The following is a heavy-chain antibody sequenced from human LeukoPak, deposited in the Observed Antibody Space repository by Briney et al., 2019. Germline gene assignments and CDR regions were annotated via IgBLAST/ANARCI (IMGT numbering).Heavy chain of an antibody. CDR3: AEDRATTVTTGHFDY. V-gene: IGHV4-38-2*02. Sequence: PSETLSLTCTVSGYSISSGYYWGWIRQPPGKALEWIGSLYHSGSTYYNPSLKSRVTISVDTSKNQFSLKLSSVTAADTAVYYCAEDRATTVTTGHFDYWGQGTLVTVSS. J-gene: IGHJ4*02. CDR1: GYSISSGYY. D-gene: IGHD4-17*01. CDR2: LYHSGST.